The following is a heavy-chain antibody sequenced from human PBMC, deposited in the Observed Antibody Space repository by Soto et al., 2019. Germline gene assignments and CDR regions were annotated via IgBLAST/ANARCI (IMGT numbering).Heavy chain of an antibody. D-gene: IGHD1-1*01. CDR3: ASTTGTTSTYFAY. J-gene: IGHJ4*02. CDR1: GGSITSYF. V-gene: IGHV4-59*08. CDR2: IYYTGTT. Sequence: SETLSLTCTVSGGSITSYFWSWIRQPPGKGLEWIAYIYYTGTTNYNPSLKSRVTISINTSKSQFSLKLNSVTAADTAMYYCASTTGTTSTYFAYWGQGALVTVSS.